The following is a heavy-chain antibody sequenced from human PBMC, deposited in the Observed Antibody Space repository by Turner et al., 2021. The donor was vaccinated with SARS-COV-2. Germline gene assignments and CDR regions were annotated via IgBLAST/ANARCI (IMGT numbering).Heavy chain of an antibody. D-gene: IGHD1-26*01. CDR1: GFTFSSYG. J-gene: IGHJ3*02. V-gene: IGHV3-33*01. Sequence: QVQLVESGGGVVQPGRSLRLSCAASGFTFSSYGMHWVRQAPGKGLEWLAVIWYDGINKYYGDSVKGRFTISRDNSKNTLYLQMNSLRAEDTAVYYCARDMGPVGRDAFDIWGQGTMVTISS. CDR2: IWYDGINK. CDR3: ARDMGPVGRDAFDI.